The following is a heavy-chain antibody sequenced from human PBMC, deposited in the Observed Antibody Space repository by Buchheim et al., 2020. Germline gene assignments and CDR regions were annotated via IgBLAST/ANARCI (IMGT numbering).Heavy chain of an antibody. J-gene: IGHJ6*02. CDR2: ISGSGGST. V-gene: IGHV3-23*01. Sequence: EVQLLESGGGLVQPGGSLRLSCAASGFTFSSYAMSWVRQAPGKGLEWVSAISGSGGSTYYADSVKGRFTISRDNSKKPLYLQMNSLRAEDTAVYYCAKAMYYDFWSGYYYYYYGMDVWGQGTT. D-gene: IGHD3-3*01. CDR3: AKAMYYDFWSGYYYYYYGMDV. CDR1: GFTFSSYA.